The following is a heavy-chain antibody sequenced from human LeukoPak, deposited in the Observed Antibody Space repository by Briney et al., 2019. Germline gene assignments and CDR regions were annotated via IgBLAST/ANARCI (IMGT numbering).Heavy chain of an antibody. CDR2: MNPNSGNT. CDR3: ARGGSPVVPAAIRAFDI. Sequence: GASVKVSCKASGYTITSYDINWVRQATGQGLEWMGWMNPNSGNTGYAQKFQGRVTITRNTSISTAYMELSSLRSEDTAVYYCARGGSPVVPAAIRAFDIWGQGTMVTVSS. D-gene: IGHD2-2*01. CDR1: GYTITSYD. V-gene: IGHV1-8*03. J-gene: IGHJ3*02.